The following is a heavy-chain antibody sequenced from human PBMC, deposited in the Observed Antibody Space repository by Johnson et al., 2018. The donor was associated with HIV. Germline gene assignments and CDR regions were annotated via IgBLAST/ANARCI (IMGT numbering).Heavy chain of an antibody. Sequence: QMLLVESGGGLVKPGGSLRLSCAASGFTFSDYYMSWIRQAPGKGLEWVSYISSSGSTIYYADSVKGRFTISRDNAKNSLYLQMKGLRPDDTAVYYCAKPLGGRDTAMVAIGFDIWGQGTMLTVSS. CDR3: AKPLGGRDTAMVAIGFDI. V-gene: IGHV3-11*04. CDR1: GFTFSDYY. J-gene: IGHJ3*02. D-gene: IGHD5-18*01. CDR2: ISSSGSTI.